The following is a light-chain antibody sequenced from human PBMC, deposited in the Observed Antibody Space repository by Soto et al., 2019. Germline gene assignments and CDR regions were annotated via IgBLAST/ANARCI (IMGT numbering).Light chain of an antibody. CDR3: HSYDSSLSTSV. V-gene: IGLV1-40*01. CDR2: GNT. Sequence: QSVLTQPPSVSGAPGQRVTISCTESGSNIGAGYDINWYQQLPGTAPKLLIYGNTNRPSGVPDRFSGSKSGTSASLAITGLQAEDEADYYCHSYDSSLSTSVFGGGTKLTV. CDR1: GSNIGAGYD. J-gene: IGLJ3*02.